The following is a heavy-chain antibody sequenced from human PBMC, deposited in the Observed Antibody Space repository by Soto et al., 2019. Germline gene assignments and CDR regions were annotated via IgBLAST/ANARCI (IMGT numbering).Heavy chain of an antibody. V-gene: IGHV3-23*01. CDR1: GFTFSNCA. J-gene: IGHJ4*02. Sequence: EVQLLESGGGLVQPGGSLRLSCAASGFTFSNCAMRWVRQAPGKGLEWVSGISGSGGRTFYADSVKGRFAISRDNSKNTLNLQMNSLRVEDTAVYYCAKEYCSSTSCYGGFGYWGQRTLVTVSS. CDR3: AKEYCSSTSCYGGFGY. CDR2: ISGSGGRT. D-gene: IGHD2-2*01.